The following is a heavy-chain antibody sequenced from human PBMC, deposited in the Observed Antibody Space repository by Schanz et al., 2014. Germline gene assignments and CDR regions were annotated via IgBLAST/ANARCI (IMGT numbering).Heavy chain of an antibody. Sequence: QVQLQESGPGLVKPSQTLSLTCAVSGGSISSGDYYWSWIRQHPGKGLEWIGYIYYSGSTHYNPSLESRVIISVDPSKKQFSLKLSSVTAADTAVYYCYGMDVWGQGTTVTVSS. CDR2: IYYSGST. V-gene: IGHV4-31*11. J-gene: IGHJ6*02. CDR3: YGMDV. CDR1: GGSISSGDYY.